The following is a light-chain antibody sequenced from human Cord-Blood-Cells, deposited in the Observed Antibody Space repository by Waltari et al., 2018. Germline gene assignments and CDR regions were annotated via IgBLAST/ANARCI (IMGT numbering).Light chain of an antibody. J-gene: IGKJ4*01. CDR2: KAS. CDR3: QQYNSYLT. Sequence: DIRMTQSPSTLSASVGDRVTITCRASQSISSWLAWYQQKPGKAPKLLIYKASSLESGVPSRFSGSGSGTEFTLTISSLQPDDFATYYCQQYNSYLTFGGGTKVEIK. V-gene: IGKV1-5*03. CDR1: QSISSW.